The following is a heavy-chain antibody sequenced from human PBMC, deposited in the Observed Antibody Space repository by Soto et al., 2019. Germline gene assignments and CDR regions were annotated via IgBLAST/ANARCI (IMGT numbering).Heavy chain of an antibody. CDR3: ARDCSGGSCSPGMDV. CDR1: GFNFNSYT. Sequence: GGSLRLSCAASGFNFNSYTINWVRQAPGKRLEWLSSISSSGYIFSTDSVRGRFTISRDNAKNSVYLQINSLRADDTAVYFCARDCSGGSCSPGMDVWGQGTTVTVSS. J-gene: IGHJ6*02. CDR2: ISSSGYI. D-gene: IGHD2-15*01. V-gene: IGHV3-21*01.